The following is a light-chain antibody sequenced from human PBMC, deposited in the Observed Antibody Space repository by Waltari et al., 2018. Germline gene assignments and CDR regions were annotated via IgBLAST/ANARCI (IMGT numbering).Light chain of an antibody. CDR3: AAWDYSLNGPV. CDR1: SSNIVSHS. V-gene: IGLV1-44*01. Sequence: QSFLTQPPSTSGTPGQRVTIPCSGSSSNIVSHSITWYLQFPGTAPRLLIYHNNQRASGVPDRFSGSKSGTSASLAISGLQSEDEADYYCAAWDYSLNGPVFGGGTRLTVL. J-gene: IGLJ3*02. CDR2: HNN.